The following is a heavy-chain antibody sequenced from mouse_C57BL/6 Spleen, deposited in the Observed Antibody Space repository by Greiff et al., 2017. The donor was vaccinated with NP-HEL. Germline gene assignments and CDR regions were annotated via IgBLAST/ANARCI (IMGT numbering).Heavy chain of an antibody. V-gene: IGHV1-62-2*01. Sequence: QVQLQQSGAELVKPGASVKLSCKASGYTFTEYTIHWVKQRSGQGLEWIGWFYPGSGSIKYNEKFKDKATLTADKSSSTVYMELSRLTSEDSAVYFCARHEDRYYYGSTYYFDYWGQVTTLTVSS. CDR3: ARHEDRYYYGSTYYFDY. CDR1: GYTFTEYT. J-gene: IGHJ2*01. D-gene: IGHD1-1*01. CDR2: FYPGSGSI.